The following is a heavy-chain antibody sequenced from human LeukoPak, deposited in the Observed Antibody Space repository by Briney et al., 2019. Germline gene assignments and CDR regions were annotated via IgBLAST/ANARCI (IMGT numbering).Heavy chain of an antibody. CDR2: ISGSGGDT. J-gene: IGHJ5*01. V-gene: IGHV3-23*01. Sequence: GGSLRLSCAASGFTFHTYAMSWVRQAPGKGLEWVSAISGSGGDTHYADSVRGWFTISRDNFNNTLYLQMNSLRAEDTALYYCAKAVGRYYYGSGSYCDSWGEGTLVTVSS. CDR3: AKAVGRYYYGSGSYCDS. CDR1: GFTFHTYA. D-gene: IGHD3-10*01.